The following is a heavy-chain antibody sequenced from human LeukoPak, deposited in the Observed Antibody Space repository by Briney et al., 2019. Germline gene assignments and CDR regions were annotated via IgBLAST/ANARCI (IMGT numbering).Heavy chain of an antibody. J-gene: IGHJ4*02. V-gene: IGHV1-2*02. Sequence: ASVKVSCEASGFTFTAYYIHWVRQAPGQGLEWMGCINANTGVATYAQKFQGRVTMTRDTSISAAYMELSSLRSDDTAMYYCAKEGAGDSKANDYWGQGTLVSVSS. CDR1: GFTFTAYY. CDR3: AKEGAGDSKANDY. CDR2: INANTGVA. D-gene: IGHD3-10*01.